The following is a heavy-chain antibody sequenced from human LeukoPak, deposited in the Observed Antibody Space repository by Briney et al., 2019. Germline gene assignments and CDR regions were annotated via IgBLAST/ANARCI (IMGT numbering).Heavy chain of an antibody. Sequence: SETLSLTCTVSGGSISSYYWSWIRQPPGKGLEWIGYIYYSGSTNYNPSLKSRVTISVDTSKNQFSLKLSSVIAADTAVYYCARTTEGYCSSASCFGFSYSYYMDVWGKGTTVAISS. CDR2: IYYSGST. D-gene: IGHD2-2*01. V-gene: IGHV4-59*01. CDR3: ARTTEGYCSSASCFGFSYSYYMDV. J-gene: IGHJ6*03. CDR1: GGSISSYY.